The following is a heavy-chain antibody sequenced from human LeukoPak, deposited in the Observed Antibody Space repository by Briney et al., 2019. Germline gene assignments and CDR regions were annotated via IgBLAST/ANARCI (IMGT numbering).Heavy chain of an antibody. Sequence: GSLRLSCAASGFTFSSYAMSWIRQTPGKGLEWIGSVYYRGTTNHNPSLKSRVTMSVDTSKNQFSLNLTSVTAADTAVYYCARDCSGVSCQSASWGQGTLVTVSS. D-gene: IGHD2-15*01. CDR3: ARDCSGVSCQSAS. J-gene: IGHJ5*02. CDR1: GFTFSSYA. CDR2: VYYRGTT. V-gene: IGHV4-38-2*02.